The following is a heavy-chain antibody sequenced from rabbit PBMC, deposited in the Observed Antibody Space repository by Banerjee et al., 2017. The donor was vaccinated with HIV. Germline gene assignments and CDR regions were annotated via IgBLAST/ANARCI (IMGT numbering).Heavy chain of an antibody. CDR2: IFAGSSGGT. Sequence: QEQLEESGGGLVKPEGSLTLTCTASGFSFSGSDYMCWVRRAPGKGLEWVACIFAGSSGGTFYASWAKDRFTLSKPSSTTVTLQMTSLTAADTATYFCAREEDSYDDYGYYFNLWGPGTLVTVS. CDR1: GFSFSGSDY. D-gene: IGHD2-1*01. J-gene: IGHJ4*01. V-gene: IGHV1S45*01. CDR3: AREEDSYDDYGYYFNL.